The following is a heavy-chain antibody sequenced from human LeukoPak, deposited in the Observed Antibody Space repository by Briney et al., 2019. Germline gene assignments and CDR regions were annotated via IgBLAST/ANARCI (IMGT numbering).Heavy chain of an antibody. Sequence: ASVKVSCKASGGTFSSYAISWVRQAPGQGLEWMGRIIPIFGIANYAQKFQGRVTITADNSTSTAYMELSSLRSEDTAVYYCARSSSSTGDGYFDYWGQVTLVTVSS. V-gene: IGHV1-69*04. D-gene: IGHD7-27*01. CDR3: ARSSSSTGDGYFDY. CDR1: GGTFSSYA. J-gene: IGHJ4*02. CDR2: IIPIFGIA.